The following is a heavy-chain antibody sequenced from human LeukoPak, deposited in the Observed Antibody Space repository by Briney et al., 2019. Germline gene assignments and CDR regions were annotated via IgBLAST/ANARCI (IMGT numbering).Heavy chain of an antibody. CDR1: GFTFSSYW. CDR3: ASLLWNDYDTSGFDY. V-gene: IGHV3-7*05. D-gene: IGHD3-22*01. Sequence: PGGSLRLSCAASGFTFSSYWMSWVRQAPGKGLEWVANIRQDGNEKYYVDSVKGRFTISRDNSKKSLYLQMNSLRDEDTAVYYCASLLWNDYDTSGFDYWGQGTLVTVSS. CDR2: IRQDGNEK. J-gene: IGHJ4*02.